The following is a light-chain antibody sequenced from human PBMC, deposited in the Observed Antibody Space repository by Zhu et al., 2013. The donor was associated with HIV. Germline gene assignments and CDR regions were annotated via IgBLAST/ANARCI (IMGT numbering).Light chain of an antibody. CDR3: QLYDDSRLV. CDR1: QRVSSTY. V-gene: IGKV3-20*01. Sequence: EIVMTQSPGTLSLSPGDRVTLSCRASQRVSSTYVAWYQQKPGQAPRLLIFGASTRATGVSARFSGSGSGTDFTLTINRLEPEDFGAYLCQLYDDSRLVFGGGTKVDIK. CDR2: GAS. J-gene: IGKJ4*01.